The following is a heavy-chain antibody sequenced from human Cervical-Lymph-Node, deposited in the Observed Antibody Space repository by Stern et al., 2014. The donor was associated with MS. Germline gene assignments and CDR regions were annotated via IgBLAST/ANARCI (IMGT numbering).Heavy chain of an antibody. Sequence: EMQLVESGGGLVKPGGSLRLSCAASGFTFSSYSMNWVRPAPGKGLEWVSSISSSSSYIYYADSVKGRFTISRDNAKNSLYLQMNSLRAEDTAVYYCARDSLGMTSFDYWGQGTLVTVSS. CDR2: ISSSSSYI. D-gene: IGHD7-27*01. CDR3: ARDSLGMTSFDY. V-gene: IGHV3-21*01. J-gene: IGHJ4*02. CDR1: GFTFSSYS.